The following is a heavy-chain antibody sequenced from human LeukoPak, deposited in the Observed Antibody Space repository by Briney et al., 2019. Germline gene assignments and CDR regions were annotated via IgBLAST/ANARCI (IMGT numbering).Heavy chain of an antibody. V-gene: IGHV5-10-1*01. CDR2: IDPSDSYT. J-gene: IGHJ6*02. Sequence: GESLKVSCKGSGYSFTSYWISWVRQMPGKGLEWMGRIDPSDSYTNYSPFFQGHVTISADKSISTAYLQWSSLKASDTAMYYCARHSSGFLEWLSEFYYYGMDVWGQGTTVTVSS. D-gene: IGHD3-3*01. CDR1: GYSFTSYW. CDR3: ARHSSGFLEWLSEFYYYGMDV.